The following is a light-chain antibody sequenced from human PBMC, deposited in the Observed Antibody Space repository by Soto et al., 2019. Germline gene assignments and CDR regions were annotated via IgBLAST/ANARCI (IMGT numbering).Light chain of an antibody. V-gene: IGLV2-14*01. CDR3: SSYTSYNTLVL. J-gene: IGLJ2*01. CDR1: SSDVGAYNY. CDR2: DVS. Sequence: QSALTQPASVSGYPGQSITISCTGTSSDVGAYNYVSWYQQHPGKAPKLMIYDVSNRPSGVSNRFSGSKSGNTASLTISGLQPEDEADYYCSSYTSYNTLVLFGGGTQLTVL.